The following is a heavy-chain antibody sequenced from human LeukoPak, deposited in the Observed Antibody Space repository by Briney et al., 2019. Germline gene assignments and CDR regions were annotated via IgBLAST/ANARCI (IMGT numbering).Heavy chain of an antibody. V-gene: IGHV4-4*02. CDR3: ARRNYYDSTGYYPTGY. CDR2: IYHSGST. CDR1: GGSISTSDW. J-gene: IGHJ4*02. D-gene: IGHD3-22*01. Sequence: SETLSLTCAVSGGSISTSDWWSWVRQPPGKGLEWIGEIYHSGSTNYNPSFKSRVTISIDKSKNQFSLKLNSMTAADTAVFYCARRNYYDSTGYYPTGYWGQGTLVTVSS.